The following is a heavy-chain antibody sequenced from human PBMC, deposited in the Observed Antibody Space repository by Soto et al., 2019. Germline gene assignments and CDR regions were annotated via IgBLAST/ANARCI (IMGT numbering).Heavy chain of an antibody. CDR2: INPNSGGT. CDR3: ARSQSLAVAGTVFAEYFQH. J-gene: IGHJ1*01. CDR1: GYTFTGYY. V-gene: IGHV1-2*04. Sequence: ASVKVSCKASGYTFTGYYMHWVRQAPGQGLEWMGWINPNSGGTNYAQKFQGWVTMTRDTSISTAYMELSRLRSDDTAVYYCARSQSLAVAGTVFAEYFQHWGQGTLVIVSS. D-gene: IGHD6-19*01.